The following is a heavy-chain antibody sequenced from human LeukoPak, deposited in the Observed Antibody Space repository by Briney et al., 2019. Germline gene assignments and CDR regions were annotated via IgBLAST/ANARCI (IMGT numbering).Heavy chain of an antibody. V-gene: IGHV3-30-3*01. Sequence: GGSLRLSCAASGFTFSSHWMTWVRQAPGKGLEWVAVISYDGSNKYYADSVKGRFTISRDNSKNTLYLQMNSLRVEDTAVYYCARDPQLLWFGEYFGHFDYWGQGTLVTVSS. CDR1: GFTFSSHW. CDR2: ISYDGSNK. CDR3: ARDPQLLWFGEYFGHFDY. D-gene: IGHD3-10*01. J-gene: IGHJ4*02.